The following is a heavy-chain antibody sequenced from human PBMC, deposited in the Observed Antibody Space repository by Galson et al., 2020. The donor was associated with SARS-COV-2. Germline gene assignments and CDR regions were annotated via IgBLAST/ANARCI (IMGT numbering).Heavy chain of an antibody. CDR3: ARIHCSAVEVPRGEDAFDV. V-gene: IGHV2-70*17. Sequence: SGPTLVKPTQTLTLTCTFSGFSLSSRGMCVSWIRQSPGKALEWLARIDWDDDKFYSTSLKTRLTISKDTAKNQVVLRMTKMDPVDTATYFCARIHCSAVEVPRGEDAFDVWGQGTMVIVSS. CDR1: GFSLSSRGMC. J-gene: IGHJ3*01. D-gene: IGHD2-15*01. CDR2: IDWDDDK.